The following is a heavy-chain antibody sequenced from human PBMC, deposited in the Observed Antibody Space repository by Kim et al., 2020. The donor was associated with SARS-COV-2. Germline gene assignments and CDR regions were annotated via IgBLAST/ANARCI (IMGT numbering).Heavy chain of an antibody. CDR2: IYYSGST. J-gene: IGHJ6*02. Sequence: SETLSLTCTVSGGSISSYYWSWIRQPPGKGLEWIGYIYYSGSTNYNPSLKSRVTISVDTSKNQFSLKLSSVTAADTAVYYCARAPLAAAGIYYYYYGMDVWGQGTTVTVSS. D-gene: IGHD6-13*01. V-gene: IGHV4-59*01. CDR3: ARAPLAAAGIYYYYYGMDV. CDR1: GGSISSYY.